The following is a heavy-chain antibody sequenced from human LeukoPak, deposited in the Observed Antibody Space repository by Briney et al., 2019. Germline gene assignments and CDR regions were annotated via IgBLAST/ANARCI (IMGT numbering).Heavy chain of an antibody. CDR3: ARARAATSLDY. D-gene: IGHD3-10*01. CDR1: GFTVSRNY. CDR2: VSYDGRNQ. V-gene: IGHV3-30-3*01. J-gene: IGHJ4*02. Sequence: GGSLRLSCAASGFTVSRNYMSWVRQAPGKGLEWVAVVSYDGRNQYYADSVKGRFTISRDNSKNTFYLQMNSLRAEDTAVYYWARARAATSLDYWGQGTLVTVSS.